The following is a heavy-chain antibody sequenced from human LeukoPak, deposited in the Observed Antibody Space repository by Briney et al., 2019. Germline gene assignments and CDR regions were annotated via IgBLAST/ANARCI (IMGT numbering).Heavy chain of an antibody. V-gene: IGHV4-59*08. CDR1: GGSISSYY. CDR2: IYYSGST. D-gene: IGHD3-10*01. Sequence: SETLSLTCTVSGGSISSYYWSWIRQLPGKGLEWIGYIYYSGSTNYNPSLKSRVTISVDTSKNQFSLKLSSVTAADTAVYYCARHRYYGSGSWYYYYYYGMDVWGQGTTVTVSS. J-gene: IGHJ6*02. CDR3: ARHRYYGSGSWYYYYYYGMDV.